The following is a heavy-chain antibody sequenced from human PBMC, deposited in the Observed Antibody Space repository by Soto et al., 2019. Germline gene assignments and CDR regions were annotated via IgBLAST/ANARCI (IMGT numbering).Heavy chain of an antibody. CDR3: ASAVLRYFDWLSPFDY. V-gene: IGHV1-69*13. D-gene: IGHD3-9*01. J-gene: IGHJ4*02. CDR2: IIPIFGTA. Sequence: SVKVSCKASGGTFSSYAISWVRQAPGQGPEWMGGIIPIFGTANYAQKFQGRVTITADESTSTAYMELSSLGSEDTAVYYCASAVLRYFDWLSPFDYWGQGTLVTVSS. CDR1: GGTFSSYA.